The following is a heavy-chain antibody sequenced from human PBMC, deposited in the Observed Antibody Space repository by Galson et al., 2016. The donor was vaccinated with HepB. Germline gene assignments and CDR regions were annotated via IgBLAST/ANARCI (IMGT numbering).Heavy chain of an antibody. CDR2: ITGTGGGT. V-gene: IGHV3-23*01. D-gene: IGHD1-7*01. Sequence: SLRLSCAASGFSFSTFAMSWVRQAPGKGLEWISGITGTGGGTYYADSVKGRFTISRDTSKNTLFLQLSSLRVEDTAVYYCAKDHTGSTVGWSDGMDVWGQRASGTVSS. CDR1: GFSFSTFA. CDR3: AKDHTGSTVGWSDGMDV. J-gene: IGHJ6*02.